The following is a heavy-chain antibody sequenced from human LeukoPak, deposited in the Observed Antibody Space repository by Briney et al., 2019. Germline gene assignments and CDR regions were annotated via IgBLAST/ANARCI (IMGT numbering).Heavy chain of an antibody. J-gene: IGHJ4*02. Sequence: SKTLSLTCSVSGGSISSSSFYWGWIRQPPGEGLEWIGSIYYSGSTYYNPSLKSRVTISVDTSKNQFSLKLSSVTAADTAVYYCVRQPQEEWNHRYYFDYWGQGTLVTVSS. CDR3: VRQPQEEWNHRYYFDY. CDR1: GGSISSSSFY. V-gene: IGHV4-39*01. CDR2: IYYSGST. D-gene: IGHD1-14*01.